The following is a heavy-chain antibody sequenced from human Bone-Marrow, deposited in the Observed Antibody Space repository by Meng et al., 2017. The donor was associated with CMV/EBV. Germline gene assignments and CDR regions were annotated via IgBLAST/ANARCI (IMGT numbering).Heavy chain of an antibody. D-gene: IGHD3-10*01. CDR2: INPNSGGT. CDR3: SYGSGSYYPFDY. Sequence: QVPLVTAGAEVKKPGASVKVSCKASGYTFTGYYMHWVRQAPGQGLEWMGWINPNSGGTNYAQKFQGRVTMTRDTSISTAYMELSRLRSDDTAVYYCSYGSGSYYPFDYWGQGTLVTVSS. J-gene: IGHJ4*02. V-gene: IGHV1-2*02. CDR1: GYTFTGYY.